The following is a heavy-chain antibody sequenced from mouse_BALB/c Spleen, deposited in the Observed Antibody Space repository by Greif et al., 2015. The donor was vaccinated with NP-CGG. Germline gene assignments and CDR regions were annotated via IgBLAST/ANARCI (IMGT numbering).Heavy chain of an antibody. CDR2: IYPGDGDT. Sequence: VQLQQSGPELVKPGASVKISCKASGYAFSSSWMDWVKQRPGQGLEWIGRIYPGDGDTNYNGKFKGKATLTADKSSSTAYMQLSSLTSVDSAVYFCARDVPFAYWGRGTLVTVSA. J-gene: IGHJ3*01. CDR1: GYAFSSSW. CDR3: ARDVPFAY. V-gene: IGHV1-82*01. D-gene: IGHD5-1*01.